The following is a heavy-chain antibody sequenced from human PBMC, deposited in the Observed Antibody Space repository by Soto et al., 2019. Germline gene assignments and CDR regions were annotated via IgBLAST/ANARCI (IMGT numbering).Heavy chain of an antibody. D-gene: IGHD3-16*02. CDR2: IYYSGST. CDR1: GGSISSSSYY. J-gene: IGHJ4*02. Sequence: QLQLQESGPGLVKPSETLSLTCTVSGGSISSSSYYWGWIRQPPGKGLEWIGSIYYSGSTYYNPSPTSRVTISVNTSKNQFSLRLSSVTAANTAVYYCARRNYDYIWGSYRFDYWGQGTLVTVSS. CDR3: ARRNYDYIWGSYRFDY. V-gene: IGHV4-39*01.